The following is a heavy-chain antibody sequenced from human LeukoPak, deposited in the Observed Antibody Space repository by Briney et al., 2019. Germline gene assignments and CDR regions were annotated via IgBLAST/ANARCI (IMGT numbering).Heavy chain of an antibody. Sequence: GEPLRHSCAGSGFTYSRYIMIRFPHAPGKGLEWFSSISSTSNHIYYADSVKGRFTISRDNAKNSLYLQMNSLRAEDTAVYYCATRVTADSYDASDIWGQGTMVTVSS. CDR2: ISSTSNHI. D-gene: IGHD2-21*02. V-gene: IGHV3-21*01. CDR3: ATRVTADSYDASDI. CDR1: GFTYSRYI. J-gene: IGHJ3*02.